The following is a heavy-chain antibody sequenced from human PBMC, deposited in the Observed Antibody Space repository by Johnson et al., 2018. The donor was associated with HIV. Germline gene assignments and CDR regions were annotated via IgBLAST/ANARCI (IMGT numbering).Heavy chain of an antibody. J-gene: IGHJ3*02. V-gene: IGHV3-9*01. CDR2: LSWTSGTI. CDR1: GFTFDDYA. Sequence: QLVESGGGVVPPGGSLRLSCAGSGFTFDDYAMHWVRQAPGTGLERVSGLSWTSGTIGHADSVKGRFTTSRDNAKTSLNLQMNSLSAEDTAWYYCAGEVITVGDSVGGAAFDIWGQGTMVTVSS. CDR3: AGEVITVGDSVGGAAFDI. D-gene: IGHD3-22*01.